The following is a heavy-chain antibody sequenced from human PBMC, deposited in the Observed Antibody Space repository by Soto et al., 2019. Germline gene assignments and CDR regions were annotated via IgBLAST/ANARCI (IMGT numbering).Heavy chain of an antibody. CDR2: INSDGSST. D-gene: IGHD3-22*01. CDR1: GGTLSRYW. J-gene: IGHJ4*02. Sequence: GGALRLCWAGSGGTLSRYWVHGVRQAPGKGLVWVSRINSDGSSTSYADSVKGRFTISRDNAKNTLYLQMNSLRAEDTAVYYCAIRASYYDSSGYFDYWGQGT. V-gene: IGHV3-74*01. CDR3: AIRASYYDSSGYFDY.